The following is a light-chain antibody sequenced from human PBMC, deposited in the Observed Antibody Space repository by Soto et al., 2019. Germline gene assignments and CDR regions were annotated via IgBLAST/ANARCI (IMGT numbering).Light chain of an antibody. J-gene: IGKJ2*01. Sequence: EIVMTQSPATLSVSPGERATLSCRASQSVSSNLALYQQNPGQAPRLLIYGASTRATGIPARFSGSGSGTEFTLTISSLQSEDFAVYYCQQYNNWPYTFGQGTKLEIK. CDR1: QSVSSN. CDR3: QQYNNWPYT. V-gene: IGKV3-15*01. CDR2: GAS.